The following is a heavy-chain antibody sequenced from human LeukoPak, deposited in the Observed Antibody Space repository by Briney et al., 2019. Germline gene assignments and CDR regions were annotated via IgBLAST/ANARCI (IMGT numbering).Heavy chain of an antibody. V-gene: IGHV4-39*01. CDR1: GGSISSGSYY. J-gene: IGHJ6*02. CDR3: ARLAAAGVYYYYYGMDV. CDR2: IYYSGST. D-gene: IGHD6-13*01. Sequence: SETLSLTCTVSGGSISSGSYYWGWIRQPPGKGLEWIGSIYYSGSTYYNPSLKSRVTISVDTSKNQFSLKLSSVTAADTAVYYCARLAAAGVYYYYYGMDVWGQGTTVTVSS.